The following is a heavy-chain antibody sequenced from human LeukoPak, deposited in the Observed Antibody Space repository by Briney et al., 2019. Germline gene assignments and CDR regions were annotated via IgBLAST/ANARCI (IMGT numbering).Heavy chain of an antibody. Sequence: VASVKVSCKASGYTFTSYGISWVRQAPGQGLEWMGWISAYNGNTNYAQKLQGRVTMTTDTSTSTAYMELRSLRSDDTAVYYCARGGSWYSSSWYGGDYWGQGTLVTVSS. V-gene: IGHV1-18*01. CDR1: GYTFTSYG. CDR2: ISAYNGNT. D-gene: IGHD6-13*01. CDR3: ARGGSWYSSSWYGGDY. J-gene: IGHJ4*02.